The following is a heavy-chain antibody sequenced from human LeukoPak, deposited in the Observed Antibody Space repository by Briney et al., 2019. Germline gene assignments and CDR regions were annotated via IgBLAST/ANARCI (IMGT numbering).Heavy chain of an antibody. V-gene: IGHV1-69*04. Sequence: SVKVSCKASGGAFSSYAISWVRQAPGQGLEWMGGIIPILGIANYAQKFQGRVTITADKSTSTAYMELSSLRSEDTAVYYCARDMWELQGYYYYGMDVWGQGTTVTVSS. CDR1: GGAFSSYA. CDR2: IIPILGIA. J-gene: IGHJ6*02. D-gene: IGHD1-26*01. CDR3: ARDMWELQGYYYYGMDV.